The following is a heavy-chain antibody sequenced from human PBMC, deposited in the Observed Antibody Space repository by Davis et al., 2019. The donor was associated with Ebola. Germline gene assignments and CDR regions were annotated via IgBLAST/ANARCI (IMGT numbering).Heavy chain of an antibody. V-gene: IGHV3-7*03. CDR2: IKQDGSEK. CDR1: GFTFSSYW. CDR3: NWAYYYYGMDV. Sequence: GGSLRLSCAASGFTFSSYWMSWVRQAPGKGLEWVANIKQDGSEKYYVDSVKGRFTISRDNAKNSLYLQMNSLRAEDTAVYYCNWAYYYYGMDVWGQGTTVTVSS. J-gene: IGHJ6*02. D-gene: IGHD1-1*01.